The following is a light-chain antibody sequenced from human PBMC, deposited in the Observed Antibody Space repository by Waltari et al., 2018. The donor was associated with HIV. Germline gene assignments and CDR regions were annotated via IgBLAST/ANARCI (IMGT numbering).Light chain of an antibody. CDR1: NSDIGSYNR. Sequence: QSALTQPLAVSGSPGQSVTISCTGTNSDIGSYNRVCWYQQTPGTAPNPVIYDVSSRPSGVPDRFSGSKSGNTAALTISGLQAEDEGDYYCSSYTTTTAHVFGTGTKVTVL. J-gene: IGLJ1*01. CDR2: DVS. CDR3: SSYTTTTAHV. V-gene: IGLV2-18*02.